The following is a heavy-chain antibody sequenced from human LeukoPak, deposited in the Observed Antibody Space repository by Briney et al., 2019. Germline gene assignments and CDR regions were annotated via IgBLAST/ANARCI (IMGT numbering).Heavy chain of an antibody. CDR2: ISSSSSYI. CDR3: ARSKPLVLAWWNVDTAMVPQNMDV. CDR1: GFTFSSYS. J-gene: IGHJ6*03. V-gene: IGHV3-21*01. D-gene: IGHD5-18*01. Sequence: GGSLRLSCAASGFTFSSYSMNWVRQAPGKGLEWVSSISSSSSYIYYADSVKGRFTISRDNAKNSLYLQMNSLRAEDTAVYYCARSKPLVLAWWNVDTAMVPQNMDVWGKGTTVTVSS.